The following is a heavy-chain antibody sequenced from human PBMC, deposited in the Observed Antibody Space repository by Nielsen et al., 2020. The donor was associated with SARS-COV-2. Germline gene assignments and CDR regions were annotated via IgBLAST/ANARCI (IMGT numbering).Heavy chain of an antibody. CDR2: ISGSGGST. D-gene: IGHD2-2*01. V-gene: IGHV3-23*01. J-gene: IGHJ6*02. Sequence: GGSLRLSCTASGFSFSSYRMNWVRQAPGKGLEWVSAISGSGGSTYYADSVKGRFTISRDNSKNTLYLQMNSLRAEDRAVYYCAKDKYQLLNYGMDVWGQGTTVTVSS. CDR3: AKDKYQLLNYGMDV. CDR1: GFSFSSYR.